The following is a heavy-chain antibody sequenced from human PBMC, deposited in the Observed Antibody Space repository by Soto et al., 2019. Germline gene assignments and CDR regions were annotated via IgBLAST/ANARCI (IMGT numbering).Heavy chain of an antibody. CDR2: ISSNGGST. Sequence: GGSLRLSCSASGFTFSSYAMHWVRQAPGKGLEYFSAISSNGGSTYYADSVKGRFTISRDNSKNTLFLQMSSLRAEDTVVYYFVKDPRSPERGAALTGVAFDIWAKGQWSPSPQ. CDR3: VKDPRSPERGAALTGVAFDI. CDR1: GFTFSSYA. J-gene: IGHJ3*02. D-gene: IGHD3-10*01. V-gene: IGHV3-64D*08.